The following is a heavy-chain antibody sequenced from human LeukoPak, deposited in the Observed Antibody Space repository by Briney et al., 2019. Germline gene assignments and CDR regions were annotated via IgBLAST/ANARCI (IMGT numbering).Heavy chain of an antibody. J-gene: IGHJ6*04. CDR2: IGIRGDT. V-gene: IGHV3-13*01. CDR3: ARGTFDDSMVV. CDR1: GFTVSDNY. D-gene: IGHD3-3*01. Sequence: GGSLRLSCAASGFTVSDNYMSWVRQAPGKGLEWVSAIGIRGDTHYSGSVKGRFTISRGNAESSLYLQMNSLRAEDTAVYYCARGTFDDSMVVRGKGTTVTVSS.